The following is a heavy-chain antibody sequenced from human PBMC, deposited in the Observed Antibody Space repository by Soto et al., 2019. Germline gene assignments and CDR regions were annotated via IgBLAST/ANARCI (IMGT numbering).Heavy chain of an antibody. J-gene: IGHJ5*02. Sequence: SGPTLVNPTQTLTLTCTFSGFSLSTSGVGVGWIRQPPGKALEWLAVIYWDDDKRYSPSLKSRLTITKDTSKNQVVLTMTNMDPVDTATYYCAHRPIVVAGTRGFAWFDPWGQGTLVTVSS. CDR1: GFSLSTSGVG. CDR2: IYWDDDK. V-gene: IGHV2-5*02. D-gene: IGHD6-19*01. CDR3: AHRPIVVAGTRGFAWFDP.